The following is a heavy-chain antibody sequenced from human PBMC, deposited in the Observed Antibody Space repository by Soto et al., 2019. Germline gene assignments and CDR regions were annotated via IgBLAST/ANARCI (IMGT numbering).Heavy chain of an antibody. D-gene: IGHD4-4*01. V-gene: IGHV3-11*01. CDR2: ISSSGNSI. CDR3: ARFSVTTLNSPFDY. J-gene: IGHJ4*02. CDR1: GDSISNYY. Sequence: PSETLSLTCIIFGDSISNYYWSWIRQAPGKGLEWISYISSSGNSIYYVDSVKGRFTISRDNAKNSLYLQMNSLRAEDTAVYYCARFSVTTLNSPFDYWGQGTPVTVSS.